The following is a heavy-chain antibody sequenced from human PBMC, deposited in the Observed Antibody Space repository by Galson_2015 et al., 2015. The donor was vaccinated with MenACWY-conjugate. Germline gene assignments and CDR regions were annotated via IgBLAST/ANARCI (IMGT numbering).Heavy chain of an antibody. CDR2: TYYRSKWYN. CDR1: GDSVSSNTAA. CDR3: ATYYYDS. Sequence: CAISGDSVSSNTAAWNWIRQSPSRGLEWLGRTYYRSKWYNDYADFVRSRITINPDTSKNQFFLQLNSVTPEDTAIYYCATYYYDSWGQGTLVTVSS. V-gene: IGHV6-1*01. J-gene: IGHJ4*02.